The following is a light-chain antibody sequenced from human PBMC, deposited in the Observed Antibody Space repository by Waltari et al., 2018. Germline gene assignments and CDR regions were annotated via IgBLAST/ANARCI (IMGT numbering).Light chain of an antibody. Sequence: IQMTQSPSYLSASVGDRVTIPCRASQSISSYLNWYQQKPGKVPKLLIYAASSLQSGVPSRFSGSGSGTDFTLTISSLQPEDFATYYCQQSYSTPPYTFGQGTKLEIK. V-gene: IGKV1-39*01. J-gene: IGKJ2*01. CDR1: QSISSY. CDR3: QQSYSTPPYT. CDR2: AAS.